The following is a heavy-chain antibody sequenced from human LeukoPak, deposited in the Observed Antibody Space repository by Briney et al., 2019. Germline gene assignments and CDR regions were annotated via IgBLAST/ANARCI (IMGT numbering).Heavy chain of an antibody. D-gene: IGHD3-10*01. CDR3: ARGGSRYFHD. V-gene: IGHV3-66*01. CDR1: GFTVSSNY. J-gene: IGHJ4*02. CDR2: IYSGGST. Sequence: GALRLSCAASGFTVSSNYMNWVRQAPGKGLEWVSVIYSGGSTYYADSVKDRFTISRDNSKNTLYLQMNSLRAEDTAVYYCARGGSRYFHDWGQGTLVTVST.